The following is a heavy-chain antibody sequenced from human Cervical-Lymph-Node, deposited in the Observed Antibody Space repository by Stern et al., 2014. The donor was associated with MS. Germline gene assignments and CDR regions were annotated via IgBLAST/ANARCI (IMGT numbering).Heavy chain of an antibody. J-gene: IGHJ4*02. CDR3: ARGRNGFGYDS. D-gene: IGHD2-15*01. CDR2: IYTSGST. Sequence: QVQLQELGPGLVKPSQTLSLTCTVSGGPISSGTYYWSWIRQPAGKGLEWIGRIYTSGSTDYTSSLQIRVTLSVNMSKTQWSLRLTIVTAADTAVYYCARGRNGFGYDSWGQGTLATVSP. V-gene: IGHV4-61*02. CDR1: GGPISSGTYY.